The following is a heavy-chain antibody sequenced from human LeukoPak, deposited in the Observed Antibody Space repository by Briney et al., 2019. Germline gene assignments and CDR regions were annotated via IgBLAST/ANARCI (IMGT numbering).Heavy chain of an antibody. J-gene: IGHJ6*03. Sequence: GESLKISCKGSGYTFSSYWIGWVRQMPGKGLEWMGIIYPDDSDTRYIPSFQGQVTISADKSISTAYLQWSSLKASDTAMYYCARLAYCSNDVCYSNYYYSMDVWGKGTTVTVSS. CDR1: GYTFSSYW. CDR3: ARLAYCSNDVCYSNYYYSMDV. CDR2: IYPDDSDT. D-gene: IGHD2-8*01. V-gene: IGHV5-51*01.